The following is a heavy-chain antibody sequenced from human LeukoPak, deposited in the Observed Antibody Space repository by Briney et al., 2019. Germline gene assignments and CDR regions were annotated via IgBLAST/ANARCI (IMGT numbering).Heavy chain of an antibody. J-gene: IGHJ4*02. V-gene: IGHV6-1*01. Sequence: NLSQTLSLTCAISGDSVSSDSAAWNWIRQSPSRGLEWLGRTYYRSKWYYDYALAVKSRITINPDTSKNQFSLHLNSVTPEDTAVYFCARDPVGGSTIFGFWGQGTLVTVSS. D-gene: IGHD1-26*01. CDR3: ARDPVGGSTIFGF. CDR2: TYYRSKWYY. CDR1: GDSVSSDSAA.